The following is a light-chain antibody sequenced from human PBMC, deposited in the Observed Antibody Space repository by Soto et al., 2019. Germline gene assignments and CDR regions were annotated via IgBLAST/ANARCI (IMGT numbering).Light chain of an antibody. CDR1: SSDVGSYNF. CDR3: TSYASTNNHV. J-gene: IGLJ1*01. CDR2: EVT. V-gene: IGLV2-8*01. Sequence: QSALTQPPSASGSPGQSVTISCTGTSSDVGSYNFVSWYQQYPGKAPKLMIYEVTKRPSGVPDRFSGSKSGNTASLTVSGLQAEDEADYYCTSYASTNNHVFGTGTKVTVL.